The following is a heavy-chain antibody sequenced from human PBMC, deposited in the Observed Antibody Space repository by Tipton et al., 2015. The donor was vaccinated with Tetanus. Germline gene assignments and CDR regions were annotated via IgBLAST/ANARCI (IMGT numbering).Heavy chain of an antibody. D-gene: IGHD3-16*02. CDR3: ARDIEGGDYVWGSYPPRNSFDY. CDR2: ISSSGSTI. Sequence: QLVQSGGGLVQPGGSLRLSCAASGFTFSSYEMNWVRQAPGKGLEWVSYISSSGSTIYYADSVKGRFTISRDNAKNSLYLQMNSLRAEDTAVYYCARDIEGGDYVWGSYPPRNSFDYWGQGTLVTVSS. J-gene: IGHJ4*02. CDR1: GFTFSSYE. V-gene: IGHV3-48*03.